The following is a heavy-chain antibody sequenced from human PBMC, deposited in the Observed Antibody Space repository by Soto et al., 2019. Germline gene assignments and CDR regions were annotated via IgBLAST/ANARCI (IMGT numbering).Heavy chain of an antibody. CDR3: ARDVRGDGYNDY. Sequence: ASVKVSCKASGYTFTIYGISWVRQAPGQGLEWMGWISAYNGNTNYAQKLQGRVTMTTDTSTSTAYMELRSLRSDDTAVYYCARDVRGDGYNDYWGQGTLVTVSS. CDR1: GYTFTIYG. V-gene: IGHV1-18*04. J-gene: IGHJ4*02. D-gene: IGHD3-10*02. CDR2: ISAYNGNT.